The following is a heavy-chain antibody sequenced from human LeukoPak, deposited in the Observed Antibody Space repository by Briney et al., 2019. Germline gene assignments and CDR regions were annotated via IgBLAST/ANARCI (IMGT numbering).Heavy chain of an antibody. D-gene: IGHD5-24*01. CDR1: GGSISSYY. Sequence: TPSETLSLTCTVSGGSISSYYWSWIRQPPGKGLEWIGYIYYSGSTNYNPSLKSRVTILVDTSKNQFSLKLSSVTAADTAVYYCERVVGPIEGYNLDYWGRGPLVTVS. CDR2: IYYSGST. V-gene: IGHV4-59*01. J-gene: IGHJ4*02. CDR3: ERVVGPIEGYNLDY.